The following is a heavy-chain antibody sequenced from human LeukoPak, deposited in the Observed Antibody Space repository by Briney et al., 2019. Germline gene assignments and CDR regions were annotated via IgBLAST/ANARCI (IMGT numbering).Heavy chain of an antibody. CDR2: IYSGGST. J-gene: IGHJ3*02. CDR1: GFTVSSDY. CDR3: ARLGCSGGSCYSNAFDI. D-gene: IGHD2-15*01. V-gene: IGHV3-53*01. Sequence: GGSLRLSXVASGFTVSSDYMSWVRQAPGKGLEWVSVIYSGGSTYYAESVKGRFTISRDSFKNTLYLQMSNLRADDTALYYCARLGCSGGSCYSNAFDIWGQGTMVTVSS.